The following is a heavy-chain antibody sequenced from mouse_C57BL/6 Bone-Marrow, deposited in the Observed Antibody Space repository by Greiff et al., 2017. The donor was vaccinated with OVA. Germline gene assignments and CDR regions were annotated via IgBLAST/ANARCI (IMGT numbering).Heavy chain of an antibody. J-gene: IGHJ4*01. Sequence: VKVVESDAELVKPGASVKISCKVSGYTFTDHTIHWMKQRPEQGLEWIGYIYPRDGSTKYNEKFKGKATLTADKSSSTAYMQLNSLTSEDSAVYFCARRLMMVTPYAMDYWGQGTSVTVSS. D-gene: IGHD2-3*01. CDR2: IYPRDGST. V-gene: IGHV1-78*01. CDR1: GYTFTDHT. CDR3: ARRLMMVTPYAMDY.